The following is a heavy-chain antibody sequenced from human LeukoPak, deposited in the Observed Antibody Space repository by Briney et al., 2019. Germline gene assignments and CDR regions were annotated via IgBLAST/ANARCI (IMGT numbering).Heavy chain of an antibody. J-gene: IGHJ4*02. D-gene: IGHD6-19*01. CDR2: IYYSGST. CDR1: GGSISSSSYY. V-gene: IGHV4-39*07. CDR3: ARASSGWGFY. Sequence: SETLSLTCTVSGGSISSSSYYWGWIRQPPGKGLKWIGSIYYSGSTYYNPSLKSRVTISVDTSKNQFSLKLSSVSAADTAVYYCARASSGWGFYWGQGTLVTVSS.